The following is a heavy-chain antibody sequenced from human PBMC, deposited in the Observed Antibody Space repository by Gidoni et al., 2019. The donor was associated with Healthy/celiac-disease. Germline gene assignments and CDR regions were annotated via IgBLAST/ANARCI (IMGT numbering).Heavy chain of an antibody. CDR3: ARGRGGYCSGGSCYSARPNWFDP. CDR2: INHSGST. J-gene: IGHJ5*02. V-gene: IGHV4-34*01. CDR1: GGSFSGYY. Sequence: QVQLQQWGAGLLKPSETLSLTCAVYGGSFSGYYWSWIRQPPGKGLEWIGEINHSGSTNYNPSLKSRVTISVDTSKNQFSLKLSSVTAADTAVYYCARGRGGYCSGGSCYSARPNWFDPWGQGTLVTVSS. D-gene: IGHD2-15*01.